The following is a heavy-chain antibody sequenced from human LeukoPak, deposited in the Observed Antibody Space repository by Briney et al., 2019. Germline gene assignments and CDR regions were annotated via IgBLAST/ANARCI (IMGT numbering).Heavy chain of an antibody. CDR1: GYTFTGYY. CDR3: ARNRYSYGYRDY. J-gene: IGHJ4*02. D-gene: IGHD5-18*01. V-gene: IGHV1-2*02. Sequence: ASVKVSCKASGYTFTGYYMHWVRQAPGQGLEWMGWINPNSGGTNYAQKFQGRVTMTRDTSISTAYMELSRLRSDDTAVYYCARNRYSYGYRDYWGQGTLATVSS. CDR2: INPNSGGT.